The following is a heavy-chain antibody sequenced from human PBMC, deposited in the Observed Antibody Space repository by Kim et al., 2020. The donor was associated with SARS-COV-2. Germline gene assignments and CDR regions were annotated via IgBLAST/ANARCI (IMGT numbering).Heavy chain of an antibody. Sequence: TYYADSVKGRFTISRDNSKNTLYLQMNSLRAEDTAVYYCARGPQWYYFDYWGQGTLVTVSS. CDR2: T. D-gene: IGHD2-8*01. V-gene: IGHV3-53*01. CDR3: ARGPQWYYFDY. J-gene: IGHJ4*02.